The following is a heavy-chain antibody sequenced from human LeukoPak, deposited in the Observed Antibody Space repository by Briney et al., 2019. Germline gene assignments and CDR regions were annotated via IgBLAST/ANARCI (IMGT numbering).Heavy chain of an antibody. CDR1: GDSISSSSYY. Sequence: SETLSLTCTVSGDSISSSSYYWGWIRQPPGKGLEWIGSIYYSGSTYYNPSLKSRVTISVDTSKNQFSLKLSSVTAADTAVYCCARVIEGGYSYGSYYYYMDVWGKGTTVTISS. V-gene: IGHV4-39*07. J-gene: IGHJ6*03. D-gene: IGHD5-18*01. CDR2: IYYSGST. CDR3: ARVIEGGYSYGSYYYYMDV.